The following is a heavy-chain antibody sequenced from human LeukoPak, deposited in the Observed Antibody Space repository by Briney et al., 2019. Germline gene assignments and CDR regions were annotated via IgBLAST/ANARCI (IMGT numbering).Heavy chain of an antibody. Sequence: SETLSLTCTVSGGSISSSSYYWGWIRQPPGKGLGWIGSIYYSGSTYYNPSLKSRVTISVDTSKNQFSLKLSSVTAADTAVYYCARGGYSSSWYDLWPFDYWGQGTLVTVSS. J-gene: IGHJ4*02. V-gene: IGHV4-39*01. CDR1: GGSISSSSYY. CDR2: IYYSGST. D-gene: IGHD6-13*01. CDR3: ARGGYSSSWYDLWPFDY.